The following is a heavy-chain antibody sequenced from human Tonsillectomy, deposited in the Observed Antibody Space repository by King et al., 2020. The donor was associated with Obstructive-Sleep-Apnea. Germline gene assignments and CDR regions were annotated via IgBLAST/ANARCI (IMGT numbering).Heavy chain of an antibody. D-gene: IGHD2-8*02. CDR3: LAYDLVQGGFDY. CDR1: GFTCSNYA. J-gene: IGHJ4*02. CDR2: ISYDGSNK. Sequence: VQLVEAGGGVVQPGRALRLSCASSGFTCSNYALHLVRQAPGKGLGWVAAISYDGSNKYLADSVKGRFTISRDNSKNTVYLQMDSLRAEDTAVFYCLAYDLVQGGFDYWGQGTLVTVTA. V-gene: IGHV3-30*03.